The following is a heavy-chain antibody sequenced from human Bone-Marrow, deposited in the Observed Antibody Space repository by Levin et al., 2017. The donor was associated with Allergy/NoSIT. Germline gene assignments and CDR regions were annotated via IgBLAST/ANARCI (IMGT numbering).Heavy chain of an antibody. CDR1: GLTFGIYW. CDR3: ARGVATAGKGWFDP. D-gene: IGHD1-1*01. Sequence: RPGGSLRLSCAASGLTFGIYWMHWLRQVPGKGLVWVSRVNSDGTITDYAESVKGRFTISADNATNTLSLQMDSLRAEDSAVYYCARGVATAGKGWFDPWGQGTLVIVSS. CDR2: VNSDGTIT. V-gene: IGHV3-74*01. J-gene: IGHJ5*02.